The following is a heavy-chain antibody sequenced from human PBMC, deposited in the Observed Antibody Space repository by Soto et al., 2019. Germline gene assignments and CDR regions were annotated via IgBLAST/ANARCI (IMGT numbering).Heavy chain of an antibody. CDR3: ARVDTAMIDY. CDR1: GFTFRGYS. D-gene: IGHD5-18*01. J-gene: IGHJ4*02. V-gene: IGHV3-48*02. CDR2: ISGSSSTE. Sequence: EVLLVESGGGLVPPGGSLRLSCAASGFTFRGYSMNWVRQAPGKGLEWISYISGSSSTEYYADSVKGRFTISRDNARNSLYLQMNSLRDEDTAGYDCARVDTAMIDYWGQGTLVTVSS.